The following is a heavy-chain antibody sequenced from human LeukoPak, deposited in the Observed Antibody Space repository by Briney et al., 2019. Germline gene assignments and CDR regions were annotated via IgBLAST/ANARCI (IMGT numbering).Heavy chain of an antibody. Sequence: PGGSLRLSCAASGFTVSTNYMNWVRQAPGRGLEWVSVIYSGGCTYYADSVKGRFTISRDNSKNTLYLQMNSLRAEDTAVYYCARDYSSGWPGYWGQGTLVTVSS. CDR2: IYSGGCT. CDR1: GFTVSTNY. J-gene: IGHJ4*02. D-gene: IGHD6-19*01. CDR3: ARDYSSGWPGY. V-gene: IGHV3-53*01.